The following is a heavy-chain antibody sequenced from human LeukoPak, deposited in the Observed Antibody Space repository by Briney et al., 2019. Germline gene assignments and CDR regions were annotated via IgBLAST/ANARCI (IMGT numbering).Heavy chain of an antibody. Sequence: GGPLRLSCATSGFTFTDYAMNWVRQTPGKGLEWVSAISGIATGGNTYYRDSVKGQFTISRDNSKNMLYLEMNSLRAEDTAVYYCAKGTTDYGSGYGMDVWGKGTTVTVSS. D-gene: IGHD3-10*01. CDR3: AKGTTDYGSGYGMDV. CDR1: GFTFTDYA. V-gene: IGHV3-23*01. J-gene: IGHJ6*04. CDR2: ISGIATGGNT.